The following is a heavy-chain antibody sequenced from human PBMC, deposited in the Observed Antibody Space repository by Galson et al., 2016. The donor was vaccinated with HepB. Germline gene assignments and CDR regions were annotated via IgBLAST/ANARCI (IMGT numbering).Heavy chain of an antibody. CDR2: ISYDGRDK. V-gene: IGHV3-30*04. CDR3: ARTTIRYFDWSPVDY. D-gene: IGHD3-9*01. J-gene: IGHJ4*02. Sequence: SLRLSCAASGFTFNTYAMHWVRQPPGKGLEWVAVISYDGRDKNYAESLKGRITISRDNSNNTLYLQMNSLRAEDTAFYYCARTTIRYFDWSPVDYWGQGTLVTVSS. CDR1: GFTFNTYA.